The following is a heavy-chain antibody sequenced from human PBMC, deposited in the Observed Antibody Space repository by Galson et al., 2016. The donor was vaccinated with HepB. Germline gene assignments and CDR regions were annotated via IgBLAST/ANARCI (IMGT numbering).Heavy chain of an antibody. J-gene: IGHJ4*02. Sequence: SVKVSCKASGYRFFTYGISWVRQAPGQGLEWLGWISANSGNTIYAQKFQDRVTITRDTSASTVYMDLRSLRSDDTAVYYCARDVQFRFDYWGQGTLVTVSS. CDR2: ISANSGNT. CDR3: ARDVQFRFDY. D-gene: IGHD4-11*01. CDR1: GYRFFTYG. V-gene: IGHV1-18*04.